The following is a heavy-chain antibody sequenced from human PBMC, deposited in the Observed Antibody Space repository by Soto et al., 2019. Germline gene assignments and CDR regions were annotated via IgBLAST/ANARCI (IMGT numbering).Heavy chain of an antibody. CDR2: VSYDGSKK. D-gene: IGHD1-1*01. V-gene: IGHV3-30*18. Sequence: QVRLVESGGGVVQAGRSLRLSCVVYGFNFETSGMHWVPQAPVGGLQWVAFVSYDGSKKLYADSLKGRSTISRDNFRKTRYLELNSLRPEDSAVYFWVKTRFQWELDYDTLDVWGQGTAVSVSS. CDR1: GFNFETSG. J-gene: IGHJ6*02. CDR3: VKTRFQWELDYDTLDV.